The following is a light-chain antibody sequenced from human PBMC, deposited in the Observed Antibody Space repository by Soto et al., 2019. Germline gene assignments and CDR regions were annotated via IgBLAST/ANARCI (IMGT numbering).Light chain of an antibody. CDR2: EVS. CDR3: SSFTSSITYV. V-gene: IGLV2-8*01. CDR1: RSDVGDYNS. Sequence: QSVLTQPPSASGSPGRSVTISCSGTRSDVGDYNSVSWYQQHPGKAPKLMIYEVSKRPPGVPDRFSGSKSGNAASLTVSGLQAEDEADYYCSSFTSSITYVFGTGTKVTVL. J-gene: IGLJ1*01.